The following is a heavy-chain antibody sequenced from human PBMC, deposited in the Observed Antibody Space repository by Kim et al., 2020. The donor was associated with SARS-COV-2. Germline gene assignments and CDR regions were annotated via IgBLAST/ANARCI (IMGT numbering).Heavy chain of an antibody. CDR1: GFTFSSYA. CDR3: ARDTMDYYDSSGYYM. Sequence: GGSLRLSCAASGFTFSSYAMHWVRQAPGKGLEWVAVISYDGSNKYYADSVKGRFTISRDNSKNTLYLQMNSLRAEDTAVYYCARDTMDYYDSSGYYMWGQGTLVTVSS. D-gene: IGHD3-22*01. V-gene: IGHV3-30*04. J-gene: IGHJ4*02. CDR2: ISYDGSNK.